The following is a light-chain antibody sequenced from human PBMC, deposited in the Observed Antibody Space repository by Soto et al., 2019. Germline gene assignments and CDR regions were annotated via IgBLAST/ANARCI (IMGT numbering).Light chain of an antibody. V-gene: IGKV3-11*01. CDR2: GAS. J-gene: IGKJ5*01. Sequence: EIVLTQSPAPLSLSPGERAALSCRASQSVSTYLAWYQQKPGQAPRLLIYGASNRATGIPGRFSGSGSGTDFTLTISSLEPEDFAVYYCQQRSNWITFVQGTRLEIK. CDR3: QQRSNWIT. CDR1: QSVSTY.